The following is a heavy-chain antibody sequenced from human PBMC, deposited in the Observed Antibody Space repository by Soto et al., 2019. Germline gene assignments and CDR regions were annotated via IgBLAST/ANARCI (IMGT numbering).Heavy chain of an antibody. D-gene: IGHD6-6*01. CDR1: GGSITSGGFF. V-gene: IGHV4-31*03. J-gene: IGHJ6*02. CDR2: IYYSGYT. Sequence: QVQLQESGPGLMKPSQTLSLTCSVSGGSITSGGFFWSWVRQDPGGGLELIAYIYYSGYTYYHPSLKGRLFILIDTSKNQFSLKLSSVTAADTAVYYCARGSSPHYGMDVWGQGTTVTVSS. CDR3: ARGSSPHYGMDV.